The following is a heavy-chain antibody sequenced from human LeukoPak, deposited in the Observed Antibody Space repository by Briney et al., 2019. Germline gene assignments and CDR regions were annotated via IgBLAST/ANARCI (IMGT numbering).Heavy chain of an antibody. CDR1: GGSIGTYY. D-gene: IGHD2-15*01. J-gene: IGHJ4*02. CDR3: ARSPGLGYSGGSCHFDY. V-gene: IGHV4-59*08. Sequence: SETLSLICNVSGGSIGTYYWSWITHPPAQGLEYLGYLYHPGTTSYNPSLTSRATIAVDTSKNQFSLRLTSVTDADTALYYCARSPGLGYSGGSCHFDYWGQGILVTVSS. CDR2: LYHPGTT.